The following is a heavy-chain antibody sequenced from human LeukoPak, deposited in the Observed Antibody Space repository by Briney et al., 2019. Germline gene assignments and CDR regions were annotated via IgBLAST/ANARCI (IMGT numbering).Heavy chain of an antibody. Sequence: ASVKVSCKASGYSFTAYYMHWVRQAPGQGLEWMGWINPNSGGTNYAQKFQGRVTMTRDTSISTAYMELSRLRSDDTAVYYCARSPRNMVRGVMVAFDIWGQGTMVTVSS. CDR1: GYSFTAYY. D-gene: IGHD3-10*01. CDR2: INPNSGGT. CDR3: ARSPRNMVRGVMVAFDI. J-gene: IGHJ3*02. V-gene: IGHV1-2*02.